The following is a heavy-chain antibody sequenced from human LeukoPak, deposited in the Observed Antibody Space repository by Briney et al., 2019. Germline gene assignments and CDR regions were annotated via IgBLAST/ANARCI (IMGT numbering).Heavy chain of an antibody. CDR3: AKSLWFGELYLDY. D-gene: IGHD3-10*01. CDR2: ISGSGGST. J-gene: IGHJ4*02. CDR1: GFTVSSNY. V-gene: IGHV3-23*01. Sequence: GGSLRLSCAASGFTVSSNYMSWVRQAPGKGLEWVSAISGSGGSTYYADSVKGRFTISRDNSKNTLYLQMNSLRAEDTAVYYCAKSLWFGELYLDYWGQGTLVTVSS.